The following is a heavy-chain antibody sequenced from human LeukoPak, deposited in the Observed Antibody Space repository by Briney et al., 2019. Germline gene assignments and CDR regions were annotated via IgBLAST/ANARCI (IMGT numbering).Heavy chain of an antibody. CDR3: AKDPDSSSWQLGIDY. CDR2: ISYNGSNK. Sequence: GGSLRLSCAASGFTFNSYGMHWVRQAPGKGLEWVAVISYNGSNKYYADSVKGRFTISRDNSKNTLYLQMNSLRAEDTAVYYCAKDPDSSSWQLGIDYWGQGTLVTVSS. V-gene: IGHV3-30*18. D-gene: IGHD3-22*01. CDR1: GFTFNSYG. J-gene: IGHJ4*02.